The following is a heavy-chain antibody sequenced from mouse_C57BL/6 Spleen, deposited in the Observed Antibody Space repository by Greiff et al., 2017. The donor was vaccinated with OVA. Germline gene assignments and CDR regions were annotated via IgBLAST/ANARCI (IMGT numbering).Heavy chain of an antibody. CDR2: IYPRDGST. CDR1: GYTFTSYD. CDR3: AREGDYYGSNFYAMDY. V-gene: IGHV1-85*01. D-gene: IGHD1-1*01. Sequence: QVQLQQSGPELVKPGASVKLSCKASGYTFTSYDINWVKQRPGQGLEWIGWIYPRDGSTKYNEKFKGKATLTVDTSSSTAYMELHSLTSEDSAVYFCAREGDYYGSNFYAMDYWGQGTSVTVSA. J-gene: IGHJ4*01.